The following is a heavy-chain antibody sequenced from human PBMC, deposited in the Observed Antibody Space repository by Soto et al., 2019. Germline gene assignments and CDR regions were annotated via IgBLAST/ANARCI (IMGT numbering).Heavy chain of an antibody. J-gene: IGHJ6*02. CDR3: ARHAGYSSGWYRTGHYYYGMDV. CDR2: IDPSDSYT. V-gene: IGHV5-10-1*01. Sequence: GESLKISCKGSGYSFTSYWISWVRQMPGKGLEWMGRIDPSDSYTNYSPSFQGHVTISADKSISTAYLQWSSLKASDTAMYYCARHAGYSSGWYRTGHYYYGMDVWGQGTTVTVSS. D-gene: IGHD6-19*01. CDR1: GYSFTSYW.